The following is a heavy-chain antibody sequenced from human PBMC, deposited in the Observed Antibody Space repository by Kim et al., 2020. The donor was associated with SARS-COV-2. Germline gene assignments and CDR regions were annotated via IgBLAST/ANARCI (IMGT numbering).Heavy chain of an antibody. D-gene: IGHD5-18*01. Sequence: GGSLRLSCAASGFSFSNYGMSWVRQAPGKGLEWLAVISGRGSSTYHADSVKGRFTISRDSSKNILYLEMNSLRAEDTAVYYCAKDLDETAVVAWFDYWGQGTLVTVSS. CDR1: GFSFSNYG. J-gene: IGHJ4*02. CDR3: AKDLDETAVVAWFDY. CDR2: ISGRGSST. V-gene: IGHV3-23*01.